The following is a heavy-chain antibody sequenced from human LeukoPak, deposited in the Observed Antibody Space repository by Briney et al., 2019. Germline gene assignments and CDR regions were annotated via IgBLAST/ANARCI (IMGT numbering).Heavy chain of an antibody. CDR2: ISAYNGNT. Sequence: EASAKVSCKASGYTFTSYGISWVRQAPGQGLEWMGWISAYNGNTNYAQKLQGRVTMTTDTSTSTPYMELRSLRSDDTAVYYCARDSPGHPRTRPNWFDPWGQGTLVTVSS. CDR1: GYTFTSYG. J-gene: IGHJ5*02. V-gene: IGHV1-18*01. CDR3: ARDSPGHPRTRPNWFDP.